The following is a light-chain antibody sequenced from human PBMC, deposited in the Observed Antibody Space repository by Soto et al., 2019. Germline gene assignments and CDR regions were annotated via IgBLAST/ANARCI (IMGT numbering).Light chain of an antibody. J-gene: IGKJ4*01. V-gene: IGKV3-20*01. CDR2: ETS. CDR1: HSVDSSS. CDR3: QQDGSYPLT. Sequence: VLTQSPGALSLSPGERATLSCRASHSVDSSSFAWYQQRPVQAPRLLIYETSSRATGIPDRFSGSGSGTDFTLTVRRLEPEDFAVYFCQQDGSYPLTFGGGTKVEIK.